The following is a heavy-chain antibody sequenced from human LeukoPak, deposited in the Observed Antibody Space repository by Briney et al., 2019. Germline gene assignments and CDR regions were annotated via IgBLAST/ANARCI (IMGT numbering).Heavy chain of an antibody. CDR1: GGSISTYY. D-gene: IGHD2-15*01. J-gene: IGHJ5*02. Sequence: SETLSLTCTVSGGSISTYYWGWIRQPPGKGLEWIGSIYYSGSTYYNPSLKSRVTISVDTSKNQFSLKLSSVTAADTAVYYCARDVGYCSGGSCYSDNWFDPWGQGTLVTVSS. CDR3: ARDVGYCSGGSCYSDNWFDP. V-gene: IGHV4-39*07. CDR2: IYYSGST.